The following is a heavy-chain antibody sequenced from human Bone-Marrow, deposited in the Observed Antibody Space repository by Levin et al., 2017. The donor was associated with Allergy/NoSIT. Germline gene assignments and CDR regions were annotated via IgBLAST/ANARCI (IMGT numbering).Heavy chain of an antibody. CDR3: ARDSFSTSSGLDYYYGLDV. D-gene: IGHD6-6*01. V-gene: IGHV3-7*01. Sequence: GGSLRLSCAASGFTLSQYWMTWVRQAPGKGLEWVAKIKPDGSEKYYVDSVKGRFTISRDNTRQSLSLEMNNLRSADTAVYCCARDSFSTSSGLDYYYGLDVWGQGTTVTVSS. CDR1: GFTLSQYW. CDR2: IKPDGSEK. J-gene: IGHJ6*02.